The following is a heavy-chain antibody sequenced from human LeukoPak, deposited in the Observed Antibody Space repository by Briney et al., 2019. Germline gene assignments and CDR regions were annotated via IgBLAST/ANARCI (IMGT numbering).Heavy chain of an antibody. D-gene: IGHD5-18*01. CDR2: IYYSGST. J-gene: IGHJ4*02. CDR3: ARAPPPGYSYGFYFDY. CDR1: GGSISSYN. Sequence: SETLSLTCTVSGGSISSYNWSWIRQPPGKGLEWIGYIYYSGSTNYNPSLKSRVTISVDTSKNQFSLKLSSVTAADTGVYYCARAPPPGYSYGFYFDYWGQGTLVTVSS. V-gene: IGHV4-59*01.